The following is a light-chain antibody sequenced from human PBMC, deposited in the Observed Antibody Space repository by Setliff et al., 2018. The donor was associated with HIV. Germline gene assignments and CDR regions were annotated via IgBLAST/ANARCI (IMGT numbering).Light chain of an antibody. Sequence: QSVLTQPRSVSGSPGQSVTFSCTATSSDVGGYSFVSWYQQHPDKAPRLIIYDVDKRPSGVPDRFSGSKSGDTASLTISNLQSEDEADYYCCSYAGSPCVFGSGTKVTVL. CDR2: DVD. V-gene: IGLV2-11*01. CDR3: CSYAGSPCV. J-gene: IGLJ1*01. CDR1: SSDVGGYSF.